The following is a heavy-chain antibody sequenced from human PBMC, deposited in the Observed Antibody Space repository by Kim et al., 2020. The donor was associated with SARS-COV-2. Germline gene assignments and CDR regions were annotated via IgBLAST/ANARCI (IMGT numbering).Heavy chain of an antibody. CDR3: ARNLPYYDFWSGWKGWFDP. Sequence: SETLSLTCTVSGGSISSGGYYWSWIRQHPGKGLEWIGYIYYSGSTYYNPSLKSRVTISVDTSKNQFSLKLSSVTAADTAVYYCARNLPYYDFWSGWKGWFDPWGQGTLVTVSS. CDR1: GGSISSGGYY. CDR2: IYYSGST. J-gene: IGHJ5*02. V-gene: IGHV4-31*03. D-gene: IGHD3-3*01.